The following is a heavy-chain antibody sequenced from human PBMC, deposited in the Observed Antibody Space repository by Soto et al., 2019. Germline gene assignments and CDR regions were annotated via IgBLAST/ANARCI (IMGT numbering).Heavy chain of an antibody. CDR3: ARYRYTIRWFDP. Sequence: PSETLSLTCTVSGGSISSYYWSWIRQPPGKGLEWIGYIYYSGSTNYNPSLKSRVTISVDTSKNQFSLKLSSVTAADTAVYYCARYRYTIRWFDPRGQGTLVTVSS. CDR2: IYYSGST. CDR1: GGSISSYY. J-gene: IGHJ5*02. D-gene: IGHD2-2*02. V-gene: IGHV4-59*08.